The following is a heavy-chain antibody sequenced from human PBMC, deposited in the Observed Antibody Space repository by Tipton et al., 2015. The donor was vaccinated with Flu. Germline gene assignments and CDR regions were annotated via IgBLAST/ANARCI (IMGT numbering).Heavy chain of an antibody. CDR1: GYSISSGYY. Sequence: LRLSCAVSGYSISSGYYWGWIRQPPGKGLEWIGSIYHSGSTYYNPSLKSRVTISVDTSKNQFSLKLSSVTAADTAVYYCARADTDHDYVSAYFDYWGQGTLVTVSS. CDR3: ARADTDHDYVSAYFDY. CDR2: IYHSGST. J-gene: IGHJ4*02. V-gene: IGHV4-38-2*01. D-gene: IGHD3-16*01.